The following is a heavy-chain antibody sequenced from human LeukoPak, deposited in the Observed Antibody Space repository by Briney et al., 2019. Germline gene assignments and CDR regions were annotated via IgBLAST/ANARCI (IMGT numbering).Heavy chain of an antibody. CDR2: ISGTGGST. V-gene: IGHV3-23*01. Sequence: PGGSLRLSCAASGFTFSSYAMNWVRQSPERGLEWVSAISGTGGSTSYGDPLKGRFTISRDNSKNTLYLQMSSLTAEDTGVYYCAKECGRDYDDRAFDLWGQGTMVTVSS. CDR3: AKECGRDYDDRAFDL. CDR1: GFTFSSYA. D-gene: IGHD3-22*01. J-gene: IGHJ3*01.